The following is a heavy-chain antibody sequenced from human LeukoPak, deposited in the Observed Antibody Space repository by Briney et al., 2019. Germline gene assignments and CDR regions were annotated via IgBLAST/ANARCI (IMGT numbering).Heavy chain of an antibody. V-gene: IGHV3-23*01. D-gene: IGHD1-26*01. CDR3: AKVDGSDVRTGATGGFDS. CDR1: GFSLSNYA. CDR2: ISDSGGTT. J-gene: IGHJ4*02. Sequence: GGSLRLSCAASGFSLSNYAMSWVRQAPAKGLECVSTISDSGGTTFYADSVKGRFTISRDHSKNTLYLQMNSLRAEDTAVYYCAKVDGSDVRTGATGGFDSWGQGALVTVSS.